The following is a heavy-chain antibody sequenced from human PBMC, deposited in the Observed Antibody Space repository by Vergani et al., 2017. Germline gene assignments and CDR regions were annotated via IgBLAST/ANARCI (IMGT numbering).Heavy chain of an antibody. V-gene: IGHV4-39*07. D-gene: IGHD2-2*01. Sequence: QLQLQESGPGLVKPSETLSLTCTVSGGSISSSSYYWSWIRQPPGKGLEWIGEINHSGSTNYNPSLKSRVTISVDTSKNQFSLKLSSVTAADTAVYYCARGRYCSSTSCPPKYYYYYMDVWGKGTTVTVSS. CDR1: GGSISSSSYY. J-gene: IGHJ6*03. CDR2: INHSGST. CDR3: ARGRYCSSTSCPPKYYYYYMDV.